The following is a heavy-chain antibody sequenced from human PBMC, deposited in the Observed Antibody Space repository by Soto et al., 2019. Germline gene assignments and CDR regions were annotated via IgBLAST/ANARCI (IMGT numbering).Heavy chain of an antibody. CDR1: GGTFSNYA. CDR3: ARAADYGDFAFDI. Sequence: GASVKVSCKASGGTFSNYAISWVRQAPGQGLEWMGGIIPIFGTAIYAQKFQGRVTITADESTSTAYMELSSLRSEDTAVYYRARAADYGDFAFDIWGQGTMVT. CDR2: IIPIFGTA. V-gene: IGHV1-69*13. J-gene: IGHJ3*02. D-gene: IGHD4-17*01.